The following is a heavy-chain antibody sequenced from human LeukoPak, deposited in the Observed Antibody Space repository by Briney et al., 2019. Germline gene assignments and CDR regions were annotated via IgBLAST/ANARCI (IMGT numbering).Heavy chain of an antibody. D-gene: IGHD2-2*01. Sequence: SETLSLTCTVSGGSISSSSYYWGWIRQPPGKGLEWIGSIYYSGSTYYNPSLKSRVTTSVDTSKNQFSLKLSSVTAADTAVYYCARHAYYCCSTSCYWDWGQGTLVTVSS. J-gene: IGHJ4*02. CDR2: IYYSGST. V-gene: IGHV4-39*01. CDR3: ARHAYYCCSTSCYWD. CDR1: GGSISSSSYY.